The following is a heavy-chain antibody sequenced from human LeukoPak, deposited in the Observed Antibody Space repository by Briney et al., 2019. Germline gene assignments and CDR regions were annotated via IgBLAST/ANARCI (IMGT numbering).Heavy chain of an antibody. CDR1: GFTFSSYW. J-gene: IGHJ4*02. D-gene: IGHD4-17*01. Sequence: GGSPRLSCAASGFTFSSYWMHWVRQAPGKGLVWVSRINTDGSSTSYADSVKGRFTISRDNAKNTLYLQMNSLRAEDTAVYYCAKDPGGYGDYETPYEESDNDYFDYWGQGTLVTVSS. V-gene: IGHV3-74*01. CDR3: AKDPGGYGDYETPYEESDNDYFDY. CDR2: INTDGSST.